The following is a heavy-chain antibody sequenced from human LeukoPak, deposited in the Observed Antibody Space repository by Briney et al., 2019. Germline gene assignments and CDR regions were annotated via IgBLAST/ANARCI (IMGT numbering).Heavy chain of an antibody. CDR2: MKYDGPYT. CDR3: ARTDNLDY. J-gene: IGHJ4*02. Sequence: PGGSLRLSCVGSGFTFSTYWMHWVRQVPGKGLVWVSSMKYDGPYTKYADSVKGRFTISRDNTKNTLYLQMNSLRAEDTAVYYCARTDNLDYWGQGTLVTVSS. CDR1: GFTFSTYW. D-gene: IGHD5-24*01. V-gene: IGHV3-74*01.